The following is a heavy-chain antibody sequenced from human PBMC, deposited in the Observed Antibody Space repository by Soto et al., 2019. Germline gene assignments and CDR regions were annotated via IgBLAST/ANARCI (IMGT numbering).Heavy chain of an antibody. V-gene: IGHV4-30-4*08. D-gene: IGHD3-3*01. J-gene: IGHJ4*02. CDR3: ARSDFGSGYYTDY. CDR2: VYYTVNT. Sequence: PSETLSLTCTLSGSSISSGDYHWSWIRQPPGKGLEWIGFVYYTVNTYYNPSLKSRVTISVDTSKNQFSLKLSSVTAADTAVYYCARSDFGSGYYTDYSGEGTLV. CDR1: GSSISSGDYH.